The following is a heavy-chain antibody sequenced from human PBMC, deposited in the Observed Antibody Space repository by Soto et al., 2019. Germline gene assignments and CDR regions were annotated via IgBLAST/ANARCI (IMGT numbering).Heavy chain of an antibody. D-gene: IGHD6-19*01. CDR3: PKRVAGVHL. J-gene: IGHJ4*02. Sequence: EVQLLESGGNLVQPGGSLRLSCAASGFTFSSYAMSWVRQAPGKGLEWVSGISDSGRSTNYADSVKGRFTISRDNSKNTLYLQMNSLTAEDTAVYYCPKRVAGVHLWGQGTLVTVSS. CDR1: GFTFSSYA. CDR2: ISDSGRST. V-gene: IGHV3-23*01.